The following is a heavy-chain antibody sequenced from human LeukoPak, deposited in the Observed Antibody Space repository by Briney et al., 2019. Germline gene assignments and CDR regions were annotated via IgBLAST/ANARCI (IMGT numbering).Heavy chain of an antibody. Sequence: HPGGSPRLSCAASGFTFSSYGMHWVRQAPGKGLEWVAVISYDGSNKYYADSVKGRFTISRDNSKNTLYLQMNSLRAEDTAVYYCAKRGAHSSSLYYFDYWGQGTLVTVSS. CDR2: ISYDGSNK. V-gene: IGHV3-30*18. CDR3: AKRGAHSSSLYYFDY. CDR1: GFTFSSYG. J-gene: IGHJ4*02. D-gene: IGHD6-13*01.